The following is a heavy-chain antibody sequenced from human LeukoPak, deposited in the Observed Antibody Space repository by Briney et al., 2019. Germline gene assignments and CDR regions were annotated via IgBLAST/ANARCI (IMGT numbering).Heavy chain of an antibody. CDR2: ISSGGNT. CDR3: ARGSGYSYGYSGYYYYMDV. J-gene: IGHJ6*03. CDR1: GDSISNNDYY. Sequence: SETLSLTCSVSGDSISNNDYYWDWIRQSPGKGLEWVASISSGGNTFHNPSLKSRFTISLDTSKNQISLNLRSVTAADTAVYYCARGSGYSYGYSGYYYYMDVWGKGTTVTVSS. D-gene: IGHD5-18*01. V-gene: IGHV4-39*07.